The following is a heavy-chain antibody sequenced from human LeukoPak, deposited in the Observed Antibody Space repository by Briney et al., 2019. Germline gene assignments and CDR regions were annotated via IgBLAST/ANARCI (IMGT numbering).Heavy chain of an antibody. V-gene: IGHV3-13*01. CDR1: GFTFSSYD. J-gene: IGHJ3*02. CDR2: IGTAGDT. D-gene: IGHD5-18*01. Sequence: GGSLRLSCAASGFTFSSYDMHWVRQATGKGLEWVSAIGTAGDTYYPGSVKGRFTISRENAKNSLNLQMNSLRAGDTAVYYCARAGYSYGYQSAFDIWGQGTMVTVSS. CDR3: ARAGYSYGYQSAFDI.